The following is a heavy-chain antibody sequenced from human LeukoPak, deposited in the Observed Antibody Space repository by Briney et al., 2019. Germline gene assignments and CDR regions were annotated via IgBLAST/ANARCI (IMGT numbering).Heavy chain of an antibody. CDR1: ALTFNSYA. J-gene: IGHJ4*02. Sequence: AGSLTLSCAASALTFNSYAMSWVRQAPGKGLEWVAAISGSGGSTYYAGSVKGRFTISRDNSKNTLYLQMNSLRAEDTAVYYCAKDRVVGAYFDYWGQGTLVTVSS. CDR3: AKDRVVGAYFDY. D-gene: IGHD1-26*01. V-gene: IGHV3-23*01. CDR2: ISGSGGST.